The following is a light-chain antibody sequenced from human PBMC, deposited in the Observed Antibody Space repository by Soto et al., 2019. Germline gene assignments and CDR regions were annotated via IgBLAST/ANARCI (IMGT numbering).Light chain of an antibody. CDR1: DSNIGANYD. V-gene: IGLV1-40*01. J-gene: IGLJ2*01. CDR2: GNT. CDR3: QSFDSTRSASI. Sequence: QSALTQPPSMSGAPGQRVTISCSGSDSNIGANYDVHWYKQLPGAAPQVVIYGNTNRPSGVPDRFSGSRSGAYASLAIAGLQADDEADYYCQSFDSTRSASIFGGGTKLTVL.